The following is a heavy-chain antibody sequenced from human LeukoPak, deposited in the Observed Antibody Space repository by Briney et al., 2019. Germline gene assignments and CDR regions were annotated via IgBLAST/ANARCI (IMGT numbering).Heavy chain of an antibody. D-gene: IGHD3-22*01. CDR1: GGSISSSNW. J-gene: IGHJ4*02. Sequence: QPSETLSLTCAVSGGSISSSNWWSWVHQPPGKGLEWIGEIYHSGSTNYNPSLKGRVTISVDKSKNQFSLKLSSVTAADTAVYYCARVADYYDSSGYFDYWGQGTLVTVSS. CDR2: IYHSGST. CDR3: ARVADYYDSSGYFDY. V-gene: IGHV4-4*02.